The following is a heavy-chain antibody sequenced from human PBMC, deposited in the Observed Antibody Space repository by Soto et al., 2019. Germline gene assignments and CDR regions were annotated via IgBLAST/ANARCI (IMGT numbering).Heavy chain of an antibody. Sequence: SETLSLTCTVSGGSISSGDYYWSWIRQRPGKGLEWIGYIYYSGSTYYNPSLKSRVTISVDTSKNQFSLKLSSVTAADTAVYYCPRYSGYEGLRFDPWGQGTLVTVSS. V-gene: IGHV4-30-4*01. CDR1: GGSISSGDYY. D-gene: IGHD5-12*01. CDR3: PRYSGYEGLRFDP. J-gene: IGHJ5*02. CDR2: IYYSGST.